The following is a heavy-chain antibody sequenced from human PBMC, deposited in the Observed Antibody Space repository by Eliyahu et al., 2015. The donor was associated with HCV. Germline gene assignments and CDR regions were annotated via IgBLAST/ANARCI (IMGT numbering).Heavy chain of an antibody. D-gene: IGHD3-10*01. V-gene: IGHV3-49*04. CDR2: IRSKAYGGTT. CDR1: GFTXGDYA. Sequence: EVQLVESGGGLVQPGRSLSLSCTAAGFTXGDYAMSWVRQAPGKGLGWVGFIRSKAYGGTTEYAASVKGRFTISRDDSKSIAYLQMNSLKTEDTAVYYCTRDRGTGWSLNPFQHWGQGTLVTVSS. J-gene: IGHJ1*01. CDR3: TRDRGTGWSLNPFQH.